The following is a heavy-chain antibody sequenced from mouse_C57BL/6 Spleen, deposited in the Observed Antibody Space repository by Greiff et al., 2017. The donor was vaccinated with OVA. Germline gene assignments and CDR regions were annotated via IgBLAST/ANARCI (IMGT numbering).Heavy chain of an antibody. D-gene: IGHD1-1*01. J-gene: IGHJ4*01. CDR2: INPNNGGT. CDR1: GYTFTDYY. Sequence: VQLQQSGPELVKPGASVKISCKASGYTFTDYYMNWVKQSHGKSLEWIGDINPNNGGTSYNQKFKGKATLTVDKSSSTAYMELRSLTSEDSAVYDCARGGHYYGSRNYAMDYWGQGTSVTVSS. V-gene: IGHV1-26*01. CDR3: ARGGHYYGSRNYAMDY.